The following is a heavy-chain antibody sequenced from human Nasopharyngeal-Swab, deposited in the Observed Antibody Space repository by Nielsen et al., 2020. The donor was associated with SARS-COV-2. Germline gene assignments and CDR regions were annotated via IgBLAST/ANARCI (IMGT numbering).Heavy chain of an antibody. Sequence: WIRQPPGKGLEWIGYIYYSGSTNYNPSLKSRVTISVDTSKNQFSLELSSVTAADTAVYYCARLRNYDSSGYSTYYFDYWGQGTLVTVSS. J-gene: IGHJ4*02. CDR2: IYYSGST. D-gene: IGHD3-22*01. V-gene: IGHV4-61*07. CDR3: ARLRNYDSSGYSTYYFDY.